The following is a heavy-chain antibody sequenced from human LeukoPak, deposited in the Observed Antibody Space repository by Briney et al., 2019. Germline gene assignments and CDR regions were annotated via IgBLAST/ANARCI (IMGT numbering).Heavy chain of an antibody. CDR2: IYYSGST. CDR1: SGSIRSSSYY. D-gene: IGHD4-11*01. V-gene: IGHV4-39*01. Sequence: SETLSLTCTVSSGSIRSSSYYWGWIRQPPGKGLEWIGSIYYSGSTCYNPSLKSRVTISVDTSKNQFSLKLSSVTAADTAVYYCARLSYSNYNLIEYWGQGTLVTVSS. J-gene: IGHJ4*02. CDR3: ARLSYSNYNLIEY.